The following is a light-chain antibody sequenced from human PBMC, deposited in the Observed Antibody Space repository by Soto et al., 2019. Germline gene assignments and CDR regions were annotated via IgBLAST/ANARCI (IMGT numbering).Light chain of an antibody. CDR3: AAWDASLSACV. Sequence: QSALTQPPSASGTAGQVVTISCSGGDSNIGSNSVYWYQHLPRMAPKLLIYYNNQRPSGVPDRFSGSRSGTSASLAIVGLRSDDEAVYYCAAWDASLSACVFGNGTKLTVL. V-gene: IGLV1-47*02. CDR1: DSNIGSNS. CDR2: YNN. J-gene: IGLJ1*01.